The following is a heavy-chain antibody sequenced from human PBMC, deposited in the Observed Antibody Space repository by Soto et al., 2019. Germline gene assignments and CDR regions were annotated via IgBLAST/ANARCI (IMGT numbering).Heavy chain of an antibody. J-gene: IGHJ6*02. CDR1: GFTFSSYS. CDR2: IRSSSSYI. Sequence: EVQLVESGGGLVKPGGSLRLSCAASGFTFSSYSMNWVRQAPGKGLEWVSYIRSSSSYIYYADSVKGRFTISRDNAKNALYLEMNSRRAEDMAVYYCAREEGATHDGMDVWGQGTTVTVSS. D-gene: IGHD1-26*01. CDR3: AREEGATHDGMDV. V-gene: IGHV3-21*01.